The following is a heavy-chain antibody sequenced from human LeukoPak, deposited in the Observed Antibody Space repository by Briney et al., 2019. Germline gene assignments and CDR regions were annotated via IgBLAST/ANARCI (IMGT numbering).Heavy chain of an antibody. V-gene: IGHV4-59*01. CDR3: ARAGPGYCSSTSCYYFDY. CDR1: GGSISSYY. J-gene: IGHJ4*02. CDR2: IYYSGST. D-gene: IGHD2-2*01. Sequence: SETLSLTCIVSGGSISSYYRSWIRQPPGKGLEWIGYIYYSGSTHYNPSLNSRVTISVDTSKNQFSLELNSVTAADTAVYYCARAGPGYCSSTSCYYFDYWGQGTLVTVSS.